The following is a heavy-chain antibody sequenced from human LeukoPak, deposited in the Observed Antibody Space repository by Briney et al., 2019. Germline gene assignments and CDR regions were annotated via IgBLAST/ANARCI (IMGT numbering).Heavy chain of an antibody. D-gene: IGHD1-14*01. CDR2: IYYSGST. CDR1: GGSISSYY. V-gene: IGHV4-59*01. J-gene: IGHJ4*02. Sequence: SETLSLTCTVSGGSISSYYWSWIRQPPGKGLEWIGYIYYSGSTNYNPSLKRRVTISVDTSKNQFSLKLSSVTAADTAVYYCARASQPYYFDYWGQGTLVTVSS. CDR3: ARASQPYYFDY.